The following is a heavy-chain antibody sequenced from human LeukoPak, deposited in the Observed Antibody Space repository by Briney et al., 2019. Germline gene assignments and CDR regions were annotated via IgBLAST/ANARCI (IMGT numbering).Heavy chain of an antibody. D-gene: IGHD3-22*01. CDR3: ARSFMIVDNWFDP. Sequence: KPSETLSLTCIVSGYSISSGYYWGWIRQPPGKGLEWIGSIYHSGSTYYNPSLKSRVTISVDTSKNQFSLKLSSVTAADTAVYYCARSFMIVDNWFDPWGQGTLVTVSS. V-gene: IGHV4-38-2*02. CDR2: IYHSGST. J-gene: IGHJ5*02. CDR1: GYSISSGYY.